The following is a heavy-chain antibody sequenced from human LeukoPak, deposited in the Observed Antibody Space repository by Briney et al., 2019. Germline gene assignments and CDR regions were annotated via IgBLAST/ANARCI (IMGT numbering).Heavy chain of an antibody. CDR3: ARDPKESNYPTGDY. J-gene: IGHJ4*02. CDR2: INPNSGGT. Sequence: ASVKVSCKASGYTFTGYYMHWVRQAPGQGLEWVGWINPNSGGTNYAQKFQGRVTMTRDTSISTAYMELSRLRSDDTAVYHCARDPKESNYPTGDYWGQGTLVTVSS. V-gene: IGHV1-2*02. D-gene: IGHD4-4*01. CDR1: GYTFTGYY.